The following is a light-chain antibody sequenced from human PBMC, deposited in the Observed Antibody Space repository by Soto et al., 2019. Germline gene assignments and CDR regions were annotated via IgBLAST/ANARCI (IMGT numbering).Light chain of an antibody. CDR1: TGAVTSCYY. V-gene: IGLV7-43*01. CDR2: STN. Sequence: QAVVTQEPSLTGSPGGTVTLTCATSTGAVTSCYYPNWFQQKTGQAPRALIYSTNNKYSWTPARFSGSLLGGKAALTVSGVQPEDEADYYCLLYYGGQLGVFGGGTNLTVL. CDR3: LLYYGGQLGV. J-gene: IGLJ2*01.